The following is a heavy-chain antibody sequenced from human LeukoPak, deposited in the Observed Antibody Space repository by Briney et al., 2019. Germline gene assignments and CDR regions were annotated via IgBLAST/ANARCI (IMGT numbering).Heavy chain of an antibody. D-gene: IGHD6-6*01. CDR1: GFSFSSYS. J-gene: IGHJ2*01. Sequence: GGSLRLSCAASGFSFSSYSMNWVRQAPGKGLEWVSSIRSSSSYIYYADSVKGRFTNSRDNAKNSLYLQMNSLRAEDTAVYYCARDSSSPYWYFNLWGRGTLVTVSS. CDR3: ARDSSSPYWYFNL. V-gene: IGHV3-21*01. CDR2: IRSSSSYI.